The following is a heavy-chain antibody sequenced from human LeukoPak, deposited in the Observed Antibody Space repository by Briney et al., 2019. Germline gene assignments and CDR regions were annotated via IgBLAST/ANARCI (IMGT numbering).Heavy chain of an antibody. CDR2: ISGSASIT. D-gene: IGHD2-2*01. Sequence: PSETLSLTCTVSGDSIISGDYCWSWVRQHPGKGLEWISVISGSASITYYADSVKGRFTISRDNSKDTLFLQMNSLRAEDTALYYCAKLYRYLLLYDGFDIWGQGTMVTVSS. J-gene: IGHJ3*02. CDR3: AKLYRYLLLYDGFDI. V-gene: IGHV3-23*01. CDR1: GDSIISGDYC.